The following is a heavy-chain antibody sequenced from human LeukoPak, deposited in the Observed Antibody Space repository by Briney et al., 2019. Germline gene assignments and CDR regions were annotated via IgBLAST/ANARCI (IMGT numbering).Heavy chain of an antibody. CDR2: IYTSGST. CDR3: ARDLTPPGYNWFDP. D-gene: IGHD1-14*01. Sequence: PSETLSLTCAVSGDSLSSGSYFWSWIRQPAGKGLEWIGRIYTSGSTNYNPSLKSRVTMSVDTSKNQFSLKLSSVTAADTAVYYCARDLTPPGYNWFDPWGQGTLVTVSS. CDR1: GDSLSSGSYF. J-gene: IGHJ5*02. V-gene: IGHV4-61*02.